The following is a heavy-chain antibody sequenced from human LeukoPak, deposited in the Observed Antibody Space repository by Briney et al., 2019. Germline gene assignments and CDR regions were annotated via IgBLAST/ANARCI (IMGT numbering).Heavy chain of an antibody. CDR2: INPSDGWT. J-gene: IGHJ5*02. V-gene: IGHV1-46*01. CDR1: GYSFTTYY. D-gene: IGHD3-22*01. CDR3: ARDKSPGSGYYFNWFDP. Sequence: GASVKVSCKASGYSFTTYYIHWVRQAPGQGLDWVAIINPSDGWTKYAQRFQGRVTLTRDTSTSTVYMELGSLTSEDTAVYYCARDKSPGSGYYFNWFDPWGQGTLVTVSS.